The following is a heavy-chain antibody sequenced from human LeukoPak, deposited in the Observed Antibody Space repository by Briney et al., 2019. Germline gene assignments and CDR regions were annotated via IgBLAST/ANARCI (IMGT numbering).Heavy chain of an antibody. CDR1: GVSISSSNSY. J-gene: IGHJ4*02. V-gene: IGHV4-39*01. CDR2: IYYSGNT. Sequence: SETLSLTCTVSGVSISSSNSYWGWIRQPPGKGLEWIGSIYYSGNTYYNASLKSQVSISIDTSKNQFSLRLTSVTAADTAVYYCARGRYFDWLSLHFDYWGQGTLVTVSS. CDR3: ARGRYFDWLSLHFDY. D-gene: IGHD3-9*01.